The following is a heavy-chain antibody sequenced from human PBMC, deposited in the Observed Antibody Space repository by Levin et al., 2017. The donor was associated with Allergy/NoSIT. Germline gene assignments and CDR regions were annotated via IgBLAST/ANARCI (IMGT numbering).Heavy chain of an antibody. D-gene: IGHD5-12*01. CDR3: AKDEGYSGYVGLDY. V-gene: IGHV3-9*01. CDR1: GFTFDDYA. CDR2: ISWNSVSI. Sequence: QPGGSLRLSCAASGFTFDDYAMHWVRQAPGKGLEWVSGISWNSVSIGYADSVKGRFTISRDNAKNSLYLQMNSLRAEDTALYYCAKDEGYSGYVGLDYWGQGTLVTVSS. J-gene: IGHJ4*02.